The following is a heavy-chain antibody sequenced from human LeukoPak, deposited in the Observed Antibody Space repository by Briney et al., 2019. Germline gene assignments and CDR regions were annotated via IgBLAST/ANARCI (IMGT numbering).Heavy chain of an antibody. J-gene: IGHJ4*02. CDR2: ISSSGGTI. Sequence: GGSLRLSCAASGFTFSNYNMNWVRQAPGKGLEWVSYISSSGGTIYYADSVKGRFTISRDNAQNSLYLQMNSLRAEDTAVYYCAKSVSETDYWGQGTLVTVSS. CDR1: GFTFSNYN. D-gene: IGHD2-8*01. CDR3: AKSVSETDY. V-gene: IGHV3-48*01.